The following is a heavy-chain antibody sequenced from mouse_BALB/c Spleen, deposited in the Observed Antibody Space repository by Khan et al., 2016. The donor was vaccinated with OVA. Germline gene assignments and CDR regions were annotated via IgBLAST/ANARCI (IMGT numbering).Heavy chain of an antibody. CDR1: GYSITSDYA. J-gene: IGHJ3*01. V-gene: IGHV3-2*02. CDR3: ARWFTY. CDR2: ISYSGST. Sequence: EVELVESGPGLVKPSQSLSLTCTVTGYSITSDYAWNWIRQFPGNKLEWMGYISYSGSTTYNPSHKSRISITRDTSKNQFFLQLNSVTTEDTATYYCARWFTYWGQGTLVTVSA.